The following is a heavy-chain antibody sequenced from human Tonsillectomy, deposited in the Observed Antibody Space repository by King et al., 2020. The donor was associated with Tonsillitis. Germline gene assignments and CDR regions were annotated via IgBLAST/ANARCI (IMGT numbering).Heavy chain of an antibody. Sequence: VQLQESGPGLVKPSETLSLTCAVSGYSISSDYYWGWIRQPPGKGLEWVGTIYHSGRTYYNPSLKSRLTISVDTSKNQFSLKLSSVTAADTAVYYCARVAPYSDAFDIWGQGTMVTVSS. CDR2: IYHSGRT. CDR1: GYSISSDYY. J-gene: IGHJ3*02. D-gene: IGHD2-15*01. CDR3: ARVAPYSDAFDI. V-gene: IGHV4-38-2*01.